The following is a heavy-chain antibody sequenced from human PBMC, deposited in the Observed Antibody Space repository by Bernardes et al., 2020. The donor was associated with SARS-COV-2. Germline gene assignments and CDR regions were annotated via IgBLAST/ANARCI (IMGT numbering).Heavy chain of an antibody. CDR2: IYDTGDA. V-gene: IGHV4-39*01. Sequence: SETLSLTCTVSGGSITSINSCWGWIRQSPGKGLEWIGSIYDTGDAYYKPSLRSRATLSVATSRTQSSLNLNSVTASDTAVYYCAKISLTGVGGRGHFDDWGRGILVTVSS. CDR1: GGSITSINSC. J-gene: IGHJ4*02. D-gene: IGHD7-27*01. CDR3: AKISLTGVGGRGHFDD.